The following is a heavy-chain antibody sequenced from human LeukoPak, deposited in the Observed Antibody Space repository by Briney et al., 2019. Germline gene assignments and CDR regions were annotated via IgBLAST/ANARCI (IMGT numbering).Heavy chain of an antibody. Sequence: GGSLRLSCAASGFSFSSYGMHWARQAPGKGLEWVAVILYDGSNQYYADSVKGRFTISRDNSKNTLYLQMNSLRTEDTAVYYCARDRWGTAMVFDYWGQGTLVTVSS. CDR1: GFSFSSYG. V-gene: IGHV3-30*03. J-gene: IGHJ4*02. D-gene: IGHD5-18*01. CDR3: ARDRWGTAMVFDY. CDR2: ILYDGSNQ.